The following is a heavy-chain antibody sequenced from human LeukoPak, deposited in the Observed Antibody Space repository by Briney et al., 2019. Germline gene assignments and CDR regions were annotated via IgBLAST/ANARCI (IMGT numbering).Heavy chain of an antibody. CDR1: GFTFSSYG. CDR3: ARWGYSYGYYFDY. V-gene: IGHV3-33*01. D-gene: IGHD5-18*01. Sequence: GRSLRLSCAASGFTFSSYGMHWVRQAPGKGLEWVAVIWYDGSNKYYADSVKGRFTISRDNSMNTLYLQMNSLRAEDTAVYYCARWGYSYGYYFDYWGQGTLVTVSS. CDR2: IWYDGSNK. J-gene: IGHJ4*02.